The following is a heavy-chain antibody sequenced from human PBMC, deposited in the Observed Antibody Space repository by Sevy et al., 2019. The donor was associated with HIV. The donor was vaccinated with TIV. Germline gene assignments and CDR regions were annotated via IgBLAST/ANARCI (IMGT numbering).Heavy chain of an antibody. Sequence: GGSLRLSCAASGFILSEYYMTWVRQAPGKGLEWVSYISGNDDTIYYADSVKGRFTISRDNTKNSLYLQMNSLRAEDTAVYYCARDHVKDGDLGDYYYYAMDVWGQGTTVTVSS. CDR3: ARDHVKDGDLGDYYYYAMDV. CDR2: ISGNDDTI. CDR1: GFILSEYY. D-gene: IGHD4-17*01. J-gene: IGHJ6*02. V-gene: IGHV3-11*01.